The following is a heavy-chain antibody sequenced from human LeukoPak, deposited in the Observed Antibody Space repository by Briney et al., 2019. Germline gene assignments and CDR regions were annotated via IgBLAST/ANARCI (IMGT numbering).Heavy chain of an antibody. CDR2: IYYSGST. CDR1: GGSISSSSYY. J-gene: IGHJ4*02. D-gene: IGHD6-19*01. V-gene: IGHV4-39*07. CDR3: ARGWYAVY. Sequence: SETLSLTCTVSGGSISSSSYYWGWIRQPPGKGLEWIGSIYYSGSTYYNPSLKSRVTISVDTSKNQFSLKLSSVTAADTAVYYCARGWYAVYWGQGTLATVSS.